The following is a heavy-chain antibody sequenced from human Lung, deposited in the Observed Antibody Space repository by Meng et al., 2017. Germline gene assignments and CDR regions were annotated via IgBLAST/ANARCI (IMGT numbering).Heavy chain of an antibody. Sequence: VQLQESGPGLVKPSGTLSLTCAVSGGSITSRTWWRWVRQTPGKGLEWLGEIFHSGSTNYNPPLESRVTISVDKSKNQFSLKVYSVTAADTATYYCARFDISSSGRGDYWGQGILVTVSS. J-gene: IGHJ4*02. D-gene: IGHD1-26*01. CDR2: IFHSGST. CDR3: ARFDISSSGRGDY. V-gene: IGHV4-4*02. CDR1: GGSITSRTW.